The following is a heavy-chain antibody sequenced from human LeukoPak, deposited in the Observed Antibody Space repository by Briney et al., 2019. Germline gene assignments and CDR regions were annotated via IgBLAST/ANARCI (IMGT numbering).Heavy chain of an antibody. CDR3: ARSRDGYGFDY. V-gene: IGHV3-7*01. D-gene: IGHD5-24*01. Sequence: GGSLRLSCAASGFTFSSYWMSWVRQAPGKGLEWVANVKQDGSEKYYVDSVKGRFTISRDNAKNSLYLQMNSLRAEDTAVYHCARSRDGYGFDYWGQGTLVTVSS. CDR1: GFTFSSYW. J-gene: IGHJ4*02. CDR2: VKQDGSEK.